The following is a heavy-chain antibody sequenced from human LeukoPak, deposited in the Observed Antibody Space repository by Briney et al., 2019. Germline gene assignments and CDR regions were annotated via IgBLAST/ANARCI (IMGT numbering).Heavy chain of an antibody. J-gene: IGHJ4*02. CDR3: AAEPPHYYDSSGYYIPGEY. CDR2: IVVGSGNT. V-gene: IGHV1-58*01. CDR1: GFTFTSSA. Sequence: ASVKVSCKASGFTFTSSAVQWVRQARGQRPEWIGWIVVGSGNTNYAQKFQERVTITRDMSTSTAYMELSSLRSEDTAVYYCAAEPPHYYDSSGYYIPGEYWGQGTLVTVSS. D-gene: IGHD3-22*01.